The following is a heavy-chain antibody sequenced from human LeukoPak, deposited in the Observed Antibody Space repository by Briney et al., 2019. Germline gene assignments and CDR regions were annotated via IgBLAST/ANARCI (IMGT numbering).Heavy chain of an antibody. CDR3: GKDYDSSGYYISADY. J-gene: IGHJ4*02. D-gene: IGHD3-22*01. CDR2: IYSGGST. V-gene: IGHV3-53*05. CDR1: GFTVSSNY. Sequence: GGSLRLSCAASGFTVSSNYMSWVRQAPGKGLEWVSVIYSGGSTYYAASVKGRFTISRDNSKNTLYLQMNSLRAEDTAVYYCGKDYDSSGYYISADYWGQGTLVTVSS.